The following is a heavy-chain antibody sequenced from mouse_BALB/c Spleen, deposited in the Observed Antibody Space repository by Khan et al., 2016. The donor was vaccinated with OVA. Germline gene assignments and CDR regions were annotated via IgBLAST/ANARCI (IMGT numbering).Heavy chain of an antibody. J-gene: IGHJ2*01. Sequence: QVQLKQSGPELVKPGASVKMSCKASGYTFTDYVINWVKQRTGQGLEWIGQIYLGSDSTYYNEEFKGKATLTADKSSNKAYMQTSSLTSADSAVYFWARSGYASLVHGGQGSTLTVSS. CDR3: ARSGYASLVH. CDR1: GYTFTDYV. CDR2: IYLGSDST. D-gene: IGHD3-1*01. V-gene: IGHV1-77*01.